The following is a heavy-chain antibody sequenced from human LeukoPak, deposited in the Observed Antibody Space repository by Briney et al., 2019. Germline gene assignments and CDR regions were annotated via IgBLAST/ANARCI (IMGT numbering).Heavy chain of an antibody. CDR1: GVSISSYY. J-gene: IGHJ6*02. D-gene: IGHD5-12*01. V-gene: IGHV4-59*08. CDR3: AGLPTILDYYYGMDV. Sequence: KPSETLSLTCTVSGVSISSYYWSWIRQPPGKGLEWIGYIYYSGSTNYNPSLKSRVTISVDTSKNQFSLKLSSVTAADTAVHYCAGLPTILDYYYGMDVWGQGTTVTVSS. CDR2: IYYSGST.